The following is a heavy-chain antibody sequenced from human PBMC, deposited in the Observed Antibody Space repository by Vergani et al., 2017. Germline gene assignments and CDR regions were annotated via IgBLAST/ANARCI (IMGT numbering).Heavy chain of an antibody. J-gene: IGHJ4*02. Sequence: EVQLVESGGGVVQPGGSLRLSCATSGFTFTTYWMTWVRQAPGKGLEWVANIKQDGREKNYVDSVKGRFTISRDNAKKSLYLQMSSLRAEDTAVYYCARENWGPEYWGPGTLVTVSS. CDR3: ARENWGPEY. V-gene: IGHV3-7*01. CDR1: GFTFTTYW. CDR2: IKQDGREK. D-gene: IGHD3-16*01.